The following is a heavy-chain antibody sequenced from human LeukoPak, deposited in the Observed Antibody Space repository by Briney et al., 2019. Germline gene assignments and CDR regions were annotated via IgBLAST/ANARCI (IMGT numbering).Heavy chain of an antibody. D-gene: IGHD4-17*01. J-gene: IGHJ4*02. CDR1: GFTFSSYA. CDR3: AKDSTVTAYYFDY. Sequence: PGRSLRLSCAASGFTFSSYAMHWVRQAPGKGLEWVAFIRYDGSNKYYADSVKGRFTISRDNSKNTLYLQMNSLRAEDTAVYYCAKDSTVTAYYFDYWGQGTLVTVSS. V-gene: IGHV3-30*02. CDR2: IRYDGSNK.